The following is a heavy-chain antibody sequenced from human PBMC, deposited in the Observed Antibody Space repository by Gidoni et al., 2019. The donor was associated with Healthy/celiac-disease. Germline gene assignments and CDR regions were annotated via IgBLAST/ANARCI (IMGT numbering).Heavy chain of an antibody. CDR3: AKDLKVWQQGNADYYYYGMDV. CDR2: ISGSGGST. V-gene: IGHV3-23*01. D-gene: IGHD6-13*01. CDR1: GFTFSSYA. J-gene: IGHJ6*02. Sequence: EVQLLESGGGLVQPGGSLRLSCAASGFTFSSYAMSWVRQTPGKGLEWVSAISGSGGSTYYADSVKGRFTISRDNSKNTLYLQMNSLRAEDTAVYYCAKDLKVWQQGNADYYYYGMDVWGQGTTVTVSS.